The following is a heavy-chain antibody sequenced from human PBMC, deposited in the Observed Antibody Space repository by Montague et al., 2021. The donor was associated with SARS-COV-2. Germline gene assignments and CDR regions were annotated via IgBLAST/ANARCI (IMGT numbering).Heavy chain of an antibody. CDR1: GGSISSYY. V-gene: IGHV4-59*13. CDR2: IYYSWST. Sequence: SETLSLTCTVSGGSISSYYWSWIRLPPGKGLERIGYIYYSWSTKYNPSLKSRITISVDTSKNQFSLNLSFVTAADTAVYYCVGEGLQLGSWGMDVWGQGTTVTVSS. D-gene: IGHD5-18*01. CDR3: VGEGLQLGSWGMDV. J-gene: IGHJ6*02.